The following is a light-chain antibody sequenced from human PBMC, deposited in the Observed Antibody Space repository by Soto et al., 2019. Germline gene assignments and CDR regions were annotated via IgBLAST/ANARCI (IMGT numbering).Light chain of an antibody. V-gene: IGKV3-20*01. CDR1: QSVTSTY. CDR3: QQYHSLPTT. J-gene: IGKJ3*01. Sequence: EIVLTQSPGTLSLSPGDRATLSCRASQSVTSTYLAWYQQKPGQPPRLLIYGASNRATGIPDRFSGSGSGTDFTLTISRLEPEDFTVYYCQQYHSLPTTFGPGTKVDI. CDR2: GAS.